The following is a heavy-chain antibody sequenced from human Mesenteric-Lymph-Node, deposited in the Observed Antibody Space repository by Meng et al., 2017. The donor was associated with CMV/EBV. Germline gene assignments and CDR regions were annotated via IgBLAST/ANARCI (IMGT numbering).Heavy chain of an antibody. CDR2: VHHSGSRFESGST. Sequence: GSLRLSCSVSGDSISSGHYWAWIRQPPGKGLEWIGSVHHSGSRFESGSTYYSPSLKSRVAIFVDTSKNQFSLEMNFVTAADTAVYYCARGGSWFDPWGQGTLVTVSS. V-gene: IGHV4-38-2*02. J-gene: IGHJ5*02. CDR1: GDSISSGHY. CDR3: ARGGSWFDP.